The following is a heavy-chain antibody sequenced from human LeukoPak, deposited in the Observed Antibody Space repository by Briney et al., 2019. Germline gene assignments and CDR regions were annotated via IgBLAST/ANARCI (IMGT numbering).Heavy chain of an antibody. CDR1: GGSISSGGYY. Sequence: TLSLTCTVSGGSISSGGYYWSWIRQHPGKGLEWIGYIYYSGSTYYNPSLKSRVTISVDTSKNQFSLKLSSVTAADTAVYYCARAPLGYCSSTSCYIGWFDPWGQGTLVTVSS. V-gene: IGHV4-31*03. J-gene: IGHJ5*02. D-gene: IGHD2-2*02. CDR2: IYYSGST. CDR3: ARAPLGYCSSTSCYIGWFDP.